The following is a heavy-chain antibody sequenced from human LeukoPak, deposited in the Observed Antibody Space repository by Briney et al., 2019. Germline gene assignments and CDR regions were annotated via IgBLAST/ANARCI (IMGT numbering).Heavy chain of an antibody. D-gene: IGHD3-22*01. V-gene: IGHV3-43*02. J-gene: IGHJ3*02. Sequence: GGSLRLSCAASGFTFDDYARQWVRHAPGKGLEWVSLISGDGGSTYYADSVKGRFTISRDNSKNSLYLQVNSLRTEDTALYYCAKGYYDSSGYPQEFDIWGQGTMVTVSS. CDR1: GFTFDDYA. CDR3: AKGYYDSSGYPQEFDI. CDR2: ISGDGGST.